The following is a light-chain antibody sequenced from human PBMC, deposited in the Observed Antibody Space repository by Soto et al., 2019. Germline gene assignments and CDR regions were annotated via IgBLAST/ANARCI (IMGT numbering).Light chain of an antibody. CDR1: QSVSTY. CDR2: DAS. Sequence: EIVLTQSPATLPLSPGERATLSCRASQSVSTYLAWYQQKPGQAPRLLIYDASNRATGIPARFSGSGSGTDFTLTISSLEPEDFAVYYCQQRSTWPLTFGGGTKVEIK. J-gene: IGKJ4*01. CDR3: QQRSTWPLT. V-gene: IGKV3-11*01.